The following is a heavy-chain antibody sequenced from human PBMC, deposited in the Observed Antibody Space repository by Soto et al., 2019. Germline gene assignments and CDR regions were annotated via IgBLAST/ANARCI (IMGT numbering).Heavy chain of an antibody. D-gene: IGHD3-16*01. Sequence: EVQLVESGGGLVQPGRSLRLACAASGFTFDQYTMHWVRQAPGKGLEWVSSITWHSGTIGYADSVKGRFTISRDNAKNSLYLQRNSLRGEDTAFYYCAKEMITFGDFNYYYMDVWGNGTTVTVSS. CDR3: AKEMITFGDFNYYYMDV. J-gene: IGHJ6*03. CDR1: GFTFDQYT. V-gene: IGHV3-9*01. CDR2: ITWHSGTI.